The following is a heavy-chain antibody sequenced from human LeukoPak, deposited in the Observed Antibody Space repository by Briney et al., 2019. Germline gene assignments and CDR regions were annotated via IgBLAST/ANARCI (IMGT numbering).Heavy chain of an antibody. CDR3: ARKYYDFWSGYYY. D-gene: IGHD3-3*01. Sequence: PSETLSLTCTVSGGSISSSSYYWGWIRQPPGKGLEWIGYIYYSGSTNYNPSLKSRVTISVDTSKNQFSLKLSSVTAADTAVYYCARKYYDFWSGYYYWGQGTLVTVSS. V-gene: IGHV4-61*05. CDR2: IYYSGST. J-gene: IGHJ4*02. CDR1: GGSISSSSYY.